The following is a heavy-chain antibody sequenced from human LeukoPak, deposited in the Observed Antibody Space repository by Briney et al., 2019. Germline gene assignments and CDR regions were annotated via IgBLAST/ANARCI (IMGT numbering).Heavy chain of an antibody. CDR1: GFTFSSFW. D-gene: IGHD3-10*01. CDR3: AKDFYYYGSGSPDY. V-gene: IGHV3-74*01. CDR2: INSDGSST. J-gene: IGHJ4*02. Sequence: GGSLRLSCAASGFTFSSFWMHWVRQAPGKGLVWVSRINSDGSSTNYADSVKGRFTISRDNSKNTLYLQMNSLRAEDTAVYYCAKDFYYYGSGSPDYWGQGTLVTVSS.